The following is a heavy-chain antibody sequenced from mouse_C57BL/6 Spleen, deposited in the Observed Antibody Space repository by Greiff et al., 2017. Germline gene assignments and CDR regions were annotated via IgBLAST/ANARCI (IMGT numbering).Heavy chain of an antibody. CDR1: GYAFTNYL. J-gene: IGHJ2*01. D-gene: IGHD3-3*01. Sequence: QVQLKESGAELVRPGTSVKVSCKASGYAFTNYLIEWVKQRPGQGLEWIGVINPGSGGTNYNEKFKGKATLTADKSSSTAYMQLSSLTSEDSAVYFCARRGDGGPPYFDYWGQGTTLTVSS. CDR2: INPGSGGT. V-gene: IGHV1-54*01. CDR3: ARRGDGGPPYFDY.